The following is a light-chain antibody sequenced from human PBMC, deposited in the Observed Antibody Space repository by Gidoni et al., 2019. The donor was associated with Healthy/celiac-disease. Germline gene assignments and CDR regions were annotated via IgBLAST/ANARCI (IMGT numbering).Light chain of an antibody. Sequence: EIVLTQSPATLSLSPGERATLACRASQSVSSYLAWYQQKPGEAPRLLIYDASNRATGIPDRFSGSGAGTDFTLTISSVEPVDFAVYYCQQRSNWPPGWTCGQGTKVEIK. CDR3: QQRSNWPPGWT. CDR1: QSVSSY. J-gene: IGKJ1*01. CDR2: DAS. V-gene: IGKV3-11*01.